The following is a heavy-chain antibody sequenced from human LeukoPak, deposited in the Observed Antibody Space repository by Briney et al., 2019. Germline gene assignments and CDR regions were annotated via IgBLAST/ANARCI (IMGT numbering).Heavy chain of an antibody. CDR3: ASVRVGY. J-gene: IGHJ4*02. CDR2: IDPNDSYT. V-gene: IGHV5-10-1*01. D-gene: IGHD1-26*01. Sequence: GESLRISCEGSGYGFNSYWIIWLRQMPGKGLEWMGRIDPNDSYTNYRPSVQGHVTISADKSNRTAYLQWSSLKASDTAMYYCASVRVGYWGQGTLVTVSS. CDR1: GYGFNSYW.